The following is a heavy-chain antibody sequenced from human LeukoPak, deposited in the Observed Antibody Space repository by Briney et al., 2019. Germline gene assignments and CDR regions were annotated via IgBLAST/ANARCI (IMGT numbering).Heavy chain of an antibody. CDR1: GGSISSGSYY. Sequence: SQTLSLTCTVSGGSISSGSYYWSWIRQPPGKGLEWIGYIYYSGSTNYNPSLKSRVTISVDTSKNQFSLKLSSVTAADTAVYYCARRGIVGATTRWYYFDYWGQGTLVTVSS. CDR2: IYYSGST. D-gene: IGHD1-26*01. J-gene: IGHJ4*02. CDR3: ARRGIVGATTRWYYFDY. V-gene: IGHV4-61*01.